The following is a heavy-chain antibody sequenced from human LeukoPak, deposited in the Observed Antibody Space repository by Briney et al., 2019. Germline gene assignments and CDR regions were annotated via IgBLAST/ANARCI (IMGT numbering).Heavy chain of an antibody. J-gene: IGHJ4*02. D-gene: IGHD3-3*01. V-gene: IGHV4-59*08. Sequence: SETLSLTCTVSGGSISSYYWSWIRQPPGKGLEWIGYIYDSGSTNYNPSLKSRVTISVDTSKNQFSLKLSSVTAADTAVYYCARGYYGDYVDYWGQGTLVTVSS. CDR1: GGSISSYY. CDR3: ARGYYGDYVDY. CDR2: IYDSGST.